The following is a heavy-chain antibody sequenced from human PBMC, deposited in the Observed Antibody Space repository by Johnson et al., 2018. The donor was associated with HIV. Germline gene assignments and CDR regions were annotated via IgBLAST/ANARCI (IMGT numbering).Heavy chain of an antibody. J-gene: IGHJ3*02. CDR2: INWNGGST. D-gene: IGHD4-23*01. CDR3: ARATAYGGIVDGFDI. CDR1: GFTFDDYG. Sequence: VQLVESGGGVVRPGGSLRLSCAASGFTFDDYGMSWVRQAPGKGLEWVSGINWNGGSTTYADSVKGRFTISRDNAKNSLERQMNSLRGEATAVYYCARATAYGGIVDGFDIWGQGTVVTVSS. V-gene: IGHV3-20*04.